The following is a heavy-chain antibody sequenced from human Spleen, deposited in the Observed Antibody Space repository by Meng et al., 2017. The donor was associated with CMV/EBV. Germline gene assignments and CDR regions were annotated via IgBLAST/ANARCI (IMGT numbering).Heavy chain of an antibody. CDR2: IGTAGDT. J-gene: IGHJ4*02. CDR1: GFTFSNYD. CDR3: ARGSGESSGYYSK. V-gene: IGHV3-13*01. Sequence: EVQLVESGGGLVQPGGSLRLSCASSGFTFSNYDMHWVRQATGKALEWVAGIGTAGDTEYPGSVKGRFTISRENAKNSLYLQMNSLRAGDTAVYYCARGSGESSGYYSKWGQGTLVTVSS. D-gene: IGHD3-22*01.